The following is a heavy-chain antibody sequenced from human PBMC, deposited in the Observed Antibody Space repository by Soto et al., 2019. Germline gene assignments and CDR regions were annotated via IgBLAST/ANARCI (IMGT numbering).Heavy chain of an antibody. J-gene: IGHJ3*02. CDR3: ARDPTVAFAFDI. Sequence: ASVKVSCKASGYTFTSYDINWVRQATGQGLEWMGWMNPNSGNTGYAQKFQGRVTMTRNTSISTAYMELSSLRSEDTAVYYCARDPTVAFAFDIWGQGTMVTVSS. D-gene: IGHD3-3*02. CDR2: MNPNSGNT. V-gene: IGHV1-8*01. CDR1: GYTFTSYD.